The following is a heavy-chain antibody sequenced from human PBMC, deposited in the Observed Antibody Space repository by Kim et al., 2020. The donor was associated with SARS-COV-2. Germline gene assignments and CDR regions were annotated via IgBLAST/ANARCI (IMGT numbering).Heavy chain of an antibody. Sequence: LKSRVTISVDTSKNQFSLKLSSVTAADTAVYYCARHRLSYCSSTSCAFDPWGQGTLVTVSS. V-gene: IGHV4-39*01. CDR3: ARHRLSYCSSTSCAFDP. J-gene: IGHJ5*02. D-gene: IGHD2-2*01.